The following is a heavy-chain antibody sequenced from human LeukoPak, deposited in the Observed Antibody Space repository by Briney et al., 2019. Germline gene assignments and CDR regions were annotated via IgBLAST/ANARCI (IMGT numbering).Heavy chain of an antibody. D-gene: IGHD5-12*01. CDR3: ARELSGSDSFDY. CDR2: ISTTANLI. Sequence: PGGSLRLSCTASGFTFGNYEMNWVRQAPGKGLEWLSYISTTANLIYYAESVKGRFTISRDNARGSLFLQMQSLRADDTAVYYCARELSGSDSFDYWGQGTLVTVSS. J-gene: IGHJ4*02. V-gene: IGHV3-48*03. CDR1: GFTFGNYE.